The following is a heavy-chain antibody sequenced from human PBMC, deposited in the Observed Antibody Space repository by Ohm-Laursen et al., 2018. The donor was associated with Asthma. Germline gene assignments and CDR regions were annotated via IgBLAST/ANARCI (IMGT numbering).Heavy chain of an antibody. CDR2: IWYGGSNK. J-gene: IGHJ5*02. V-gene: IGHV3-33*01. CDR3: ARDGISLGYSNWFDP. Sequence: SLRLSCTASGFTFSSYGMHWVRQAPGKGLEWVAVIWYGGSNKYYADSVKGRFTISRDNSKNTLYLQMNSLRAEDTAVYYCARDGISLGYSNWFDPWGQGTLVTVSS. D-gene: IGHD6-13*01. CDR1: GFTFSSYG.